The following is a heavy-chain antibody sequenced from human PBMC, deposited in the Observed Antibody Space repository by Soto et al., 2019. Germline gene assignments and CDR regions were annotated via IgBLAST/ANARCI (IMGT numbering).Heavy chain of an antibody. V-gene: IGHV1-18*04. CDR3: ARDHRYSSSFFDY. J-gene: IGHJ4*02. D-gene: IGHD6-6*01. CDR2: ISAYNGNT. Sequence: QVRLVLSGDEVKKPGASVKVSCKASGYAFTDYGISWVRQAPGQGLEWIGWISAYNGNTNYAQKFQGRVTVTTDTSTTTAYMEVRNLRSDETAVYYCARDHRYSSSFFDYWSQGTLITVSS. CDR1: GYAFTDYG.